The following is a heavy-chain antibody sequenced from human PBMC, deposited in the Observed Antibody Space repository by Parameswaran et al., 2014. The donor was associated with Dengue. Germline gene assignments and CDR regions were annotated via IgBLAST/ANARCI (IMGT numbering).Heavy chain of an antibody. CDR2: INHSGST. Sequence: VRQAPGKGLEWIGEINHSGSTNYNPSLKSRVTISVDTSKNQFSLKLSSVTAADTAVYYCARGLLDCSGGSCYSRWFDPWGQGTLVTVSS. J-gene: IGHJ5*02. D-gene: IGHD2-15*01. V-gene: IGHV4-34*01. CDR3: ARGLLDCSGGSCYSRWFDP.